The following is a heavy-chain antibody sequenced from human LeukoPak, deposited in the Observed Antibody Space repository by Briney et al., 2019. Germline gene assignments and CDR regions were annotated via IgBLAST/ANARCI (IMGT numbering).Heavy chain of an antibody. V-gene: IGHV1-69*13. CDR2: IIPIFGTA. Sequence: ASVKVSCKASGGTFSSYAISWVRQAPGQGLEWMGGIIPIFGTANYAQKFQGRVTITADESTSTAYMGLSSLRSEDTAVYYCPRALAVAGKRGWFDPWGQGTPVTVSS. D-gene: IGHD6-19*01. CDR1: GGTFSSYA. CDR3: PRALAVAGKRGWFDP. J-gene: IGHJ5*02.